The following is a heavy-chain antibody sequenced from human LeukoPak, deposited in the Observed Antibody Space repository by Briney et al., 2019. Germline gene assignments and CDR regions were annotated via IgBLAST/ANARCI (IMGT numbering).Heavy chain of an antibody. CDR3: ARDLQYYYGSGSYYTTNWFDP. V-gene: IGHV4-59*01. Sequence: SETLSLTCTVSGGSISSNYWSWIRQPPGKGLEWIGYIYYSGYTNYNPSLKSRVTMPVDTSKNQFSLKLTSVTAADTAVYYCARDLQYYYGSGSYYTTNWFDPWGQGTLVTVSS. CDR1: GGSISSNY. J-gene: IGHJ5*02. D-gene: IGHD3-10*01. CDR2: IYYSGYT.